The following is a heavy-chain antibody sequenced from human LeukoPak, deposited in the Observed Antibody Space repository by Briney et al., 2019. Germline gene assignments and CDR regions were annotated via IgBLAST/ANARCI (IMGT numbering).Heavy chain of an antibody. CDR3: AAGRSYGYGSGPLEY. V-gene: IGHV3-23*01. D-gene: IGHD3-10*01. J-gene: IGHJ4*02. CDR1: GFTFSTYG. Sequence: GGSLRLSCAASGFTFSTYGMAWVRQAPGKGLEWVSSISVDGGEAHYADSVKGHSTISRNNSKSSVFLQMNGLRAEDTAVYYCAAGRSYGYGSGPLEYWGQGTLVTVSS. CDR2: ISVDGGEA.